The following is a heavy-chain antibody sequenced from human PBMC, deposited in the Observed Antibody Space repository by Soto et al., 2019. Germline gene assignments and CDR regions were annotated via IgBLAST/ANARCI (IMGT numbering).Heavy chain of an antibody. Sequence: DVQLLESGGSLVQPGGSLRLSCAASGFTFTYAMSWVRQAPGKGLEWVSAIGGSGDKTYHIDSVKGRFTVSKDNSKNTLYLQMNSLRAEDTAVYYCGRCGYSGSIDYYGMDVWGQGTTVTVSS. CDR2: IGGSGDKT. J-gene: IGHJ6*02. CDR1: GFTFTYA. CDR3: GRCGYSGSIDYYGMDV. V-gene: IGHV3-23*01. D-gene: IGHD5-12*01.